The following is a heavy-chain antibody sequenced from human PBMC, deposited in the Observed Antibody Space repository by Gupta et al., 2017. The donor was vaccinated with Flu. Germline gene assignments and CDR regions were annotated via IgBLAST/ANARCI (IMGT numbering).Heavy chain of an antibody. CDR3: AGSIAVAGTGYYFDY. D-gene: IGHD6-19*01. CDR1: GLSLRSYA. CDR2: ISTNGGST. Sequence: EVQLVQSGGGLVQPGGSLRPSCAASGLSLRSYAIHWVSQAPGKGLEYVSAISTNGGSTYYANSVKGRFTISRDNSKNTLYLQMGNLRTEDMAVYYCAGSIAVAGTGYYFDYWGQGTLVTVSS. J-gene: IGHJ4*02. V-gene: IGHV3-64*01.